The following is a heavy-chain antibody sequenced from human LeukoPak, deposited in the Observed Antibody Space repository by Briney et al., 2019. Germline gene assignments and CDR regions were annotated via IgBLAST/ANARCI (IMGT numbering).Heavy chain of an antibody. CDR2: ISGSGGST. V-gene: IGHV3-23*01. Sequence: GGSLRLSCAASGFTFSSHAMSWVRQAPGKGLEWVSAISGSGGSTYYADSVKGRFTISRDNSKNTLYLQLNSLRAEDTAVYYCAREIAVAGPAYDYWGQGTLVTVSS. CDR1: GFTFSSHA. CDR3: AREIAVAGPAYDY. J-gene: IGHJ4*02. D-gene: IGHD6-19*01.